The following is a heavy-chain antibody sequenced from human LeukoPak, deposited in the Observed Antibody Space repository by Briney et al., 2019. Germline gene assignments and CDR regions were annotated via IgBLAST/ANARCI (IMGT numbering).Heavy chain of an antibody. CDR3: ARSSRTYYYYGMDV. J-gene: IGHJ6*04. D-gene: IGHD1-1*01. CDR2: IYHSGST. V-gene: IGHV4-4*02. CDR1: GGSISSSNW. Sequence: SGTPSLTCAVSGGSISSSNWWSWVRQPPGKGLEWIGEIYHSGSTNYNPSLKSRVTISVDKSKNQFSLKLSSVTAADTAVYYCARSSRTYYYYGMDVWGKGTTVTVSS.